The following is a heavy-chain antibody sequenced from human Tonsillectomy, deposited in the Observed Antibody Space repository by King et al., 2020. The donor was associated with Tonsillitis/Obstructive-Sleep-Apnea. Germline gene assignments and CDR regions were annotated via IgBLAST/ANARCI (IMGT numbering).Heavy chain of an antibody. J-gene: IGHJ4*02. V-gene: IGHV3-15*07. Sequence: VQLVESGGGLVKPGGSLRLSCAAYGFTFSNAWMNWVRQAPGKGLEWVGRIKTKTDGGTTDCAAPVKGRFTISRDDSKNTLYLQMNSLKTEDTAVYYCTPVTTVTGPFDYWGQGTLVTVSS. D-gene: IGHD4-17*01. CDR3: TPVTTVTGPFDY. CDR1: GFTFSNAW. CDR2: IKTKTDGGTT.